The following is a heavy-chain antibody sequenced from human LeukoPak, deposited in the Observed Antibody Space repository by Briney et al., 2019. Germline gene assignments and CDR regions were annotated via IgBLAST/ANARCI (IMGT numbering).Heavy chain of an antibody. CDR3: ASLYYGSGSFDY. V-gene: IGHV4-59*01. CDR2: IYYSGST. Sequence: PSETLSLTCTVSGGSISSYYWSWIRQPPGKGLEWIGYIYYSGSTHYNPSLKSRVTISVDTSKNQFSLKLTSVTAADTAVYYCASLYYGSGSFDYWGQGTLVTVSS. CDR1: GGSISSYY. D-gene: IGHD3-10*01. J-gene: IGHJ4*02.